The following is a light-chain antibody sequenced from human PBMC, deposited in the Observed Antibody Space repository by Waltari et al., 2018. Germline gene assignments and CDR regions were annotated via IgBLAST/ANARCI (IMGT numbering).Light chain of an antibody. Sequence: DIQMTQSPSSVSASVGARVTITCRASQGVSTWLVWYQQRPGKAPNLLIYAASRLQSGVPSRFSGSGSGTDFTLTISSLQPEDFATYYCQQANSFPLTFGGGTKVEIK. CDR3: QQANSFPLT. CDR1: QGVSTW. CDR2: AAS. J-gene: IGKJ4*01. V-gene: IGKV1-12*01.